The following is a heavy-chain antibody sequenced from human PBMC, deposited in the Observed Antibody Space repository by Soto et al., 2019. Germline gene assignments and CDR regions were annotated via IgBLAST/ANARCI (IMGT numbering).Heavy chain of an antibody. Sequence: GESLKISCKGSGYSFSNFWIGWVREMPGRGLEWMGIIFPSDSEIKYSPSFQGQVTISADTSISTAYLQWDTLKASDSAMYYCARHSGGNGYYYVDGYFDSWGQGTPVTVSS. V-gene: IGHV5-51*01. J-gene: IGHJ4*02. CDR3: ARHSGGNGYYYVDGYFDS. CDR1: GYSFSNFW. CDR2: IFPSDSEI. D-gene: IGHD3-22*01.